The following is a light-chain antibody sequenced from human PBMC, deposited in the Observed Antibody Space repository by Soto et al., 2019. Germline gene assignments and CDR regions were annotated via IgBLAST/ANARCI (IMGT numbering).Light chain of an antibody. CDR3: QQYKSYSPTA. Sequence: DIQMTQSPSTLSASVGDRVTITCRASQSISSWLAWYQQKPGKAPKFLIYDASNLESGVPSRFSGSGSGTEFTLTISSLQPDDFATYYCQQYKSYSPTAFGQGTKVEIK. CDR1: QSISSW. CDR2: DAS. J-gene: IGKJ1*01. V-gene: IGKV1-5*01.